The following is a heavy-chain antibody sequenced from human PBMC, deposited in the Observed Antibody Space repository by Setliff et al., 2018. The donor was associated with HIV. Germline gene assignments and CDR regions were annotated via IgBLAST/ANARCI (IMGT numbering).Heavy chain of an antibody. CDR2: ITHRGST. V-gene: IGHV4-34*01. D-gene: IGHD2-2*01. CDR1: GGSFSDFY. CDR3: ARGQHVFPAPHYMDV. Sequence: SETLSLTCVVYGGSFSDFYWVWVRQPPSEGLEWIGEITHRGSTTYNPTLQSRVAISVDTSRRQFTLKLGSVTAADTAVYYCARGQHVFPAPHYMDVWDKGTTVTVSS. J-gene: IGHJ6*03.